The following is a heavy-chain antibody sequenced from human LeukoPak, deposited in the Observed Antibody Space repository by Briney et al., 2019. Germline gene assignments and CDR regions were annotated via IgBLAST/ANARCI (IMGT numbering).Heavy chain of an antibody. Sequence: PGGSLRLSCAASGFTFSSYSMNWVRQAPGKGLEWVGRIKSKIDGGTIDYGAPVKGRFTISRDDSRNTLYLQMNSLKTEDTAVYYCTTRRQDGCWGQGTLVTVS. D-gene: IGHD6-25*01. CDR1: GFTFSSYS. V-gene: IGHV3-15*01. CDR2: IKSKIDGGTI. J-gene: IGHJ4*02. CDR3: TTRRQDGC.